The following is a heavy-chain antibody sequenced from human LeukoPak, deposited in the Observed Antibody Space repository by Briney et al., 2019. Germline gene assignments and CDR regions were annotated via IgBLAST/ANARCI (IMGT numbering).Heavy chain of an antibody. Sequence: ASVTVSCKASGYTFTIYGISWVRQAPGQGLEWMGWISAYNGNTNYAQKLQGRVTMTTDTSTSTAYMELRSLRSDDTAVYYCAVSGYYYDSSGYYFDYWGQGTLVTVSS. V-gene: IGHV1-18*01. CDR3: AVSGYYYDSSGYYFDY. D-gene: IGHD3-22*01. CDR2: ISAYNGNT. J-gene: IGHJ4*02. CDR1: GYTFTIYG.